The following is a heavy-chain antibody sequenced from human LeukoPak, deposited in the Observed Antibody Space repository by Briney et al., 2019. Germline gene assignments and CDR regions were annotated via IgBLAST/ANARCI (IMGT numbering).Heavy chain of an antibody. CDR2: INHSGST. Sequence: SETLSLTCIVSGGSISSYCWSWIRQPPGKGLEWIGEINHSGSTNYNPSLKSRVTISVDTSKNQFSLKLSSVTAADTAVYYCARPGPSSLDYWGQGTLVTVSS. J-gene: IGHJ4*02. V-gene: IGHV4-34*01. CDR3: ARPGPSSLDY. CDR1: GGSISSYC.